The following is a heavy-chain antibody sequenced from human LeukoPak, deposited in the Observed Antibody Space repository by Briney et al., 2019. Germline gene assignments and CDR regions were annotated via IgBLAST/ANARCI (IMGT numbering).Heavy chain of an antibody. CDR1: GGSISSYY. D-gene: IGHD3-22*01. V-gene: IGHV4-59*12. J-gene: IGHJ4*02. CDR3: ARADYYDSSGYYFDY. CDR2: IYYSGST. Sequence: PSETLSLTCTVSGGSISSYYRSWIRQPPGKGLEWIGYIYYSGSTNYNPSLKSRVTISVDTSKNQFSLKLSSVTAADTAVYYCARADYYDSSGYYFDYWGQGTLVTVSS.